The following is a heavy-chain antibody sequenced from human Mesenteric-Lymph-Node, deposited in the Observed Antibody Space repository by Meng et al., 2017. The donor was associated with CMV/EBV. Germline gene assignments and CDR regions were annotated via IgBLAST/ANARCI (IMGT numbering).Heavy chain of an antibody. CDR3: ARPFPSWQSPRLDPFGA. Sequence: LPLRESGPGPGKPSETLSLTCTVSGDSISSFYYWGWIRQPPGRGLEWIGSVHYTGSTYYSPSLKSRVTVSVDTSKNQFSLRLTSVTAADTAVYYCARPFPSWQSPRLDPFGAWGQGTLVTVSS. CDR1: GDSISSFYY. D-gene: IGHD6-19*01. V-gene: IGHV4-39*01. CDR2: VHYTGST. J-gene: IGHJ5*02.